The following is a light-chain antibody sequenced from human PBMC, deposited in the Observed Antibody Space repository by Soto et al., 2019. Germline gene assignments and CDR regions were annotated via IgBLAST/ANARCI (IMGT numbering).Light chain of an antibody. CDR2: DAS. CDR1: QSISTF. Sequence: DIQMTQSPSTVSASVGDSVTITCRASQSISTFLAWYQQKPGRAPNLLMYDASTLESGVPSRFSGSGSGTEFTLTIRSLEPDDFATYYCQHYDTYSWTFGQGTKVEI. CDR3: QHYDTYSWT. V-gene: IGKV1-5*01. J-gene: IGKJ1*01.